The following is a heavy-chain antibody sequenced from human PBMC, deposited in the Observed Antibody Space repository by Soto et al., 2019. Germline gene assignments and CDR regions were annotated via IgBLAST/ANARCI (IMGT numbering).Heavy chain of an antibody. V-gene: IGHV3-21*01. J-gene: IGHJ4*02. CDR1: GFTFSSYN. Sequence: EVQLVESGGGLVKPGGSLRLSCAASGFTFSSYNMNWVRQAPGKGLEWVSYISRSSSFIYYADSVKGRFTISRDNAKNSLYRKRNSPGAEETAVYYCARDWVTGSCYSGGPPMDYWGQGTLVTVSS. D-gene: IGHD2-15*01. CDR2: ISRSSSFI. CDR3: ARDWVTGSCYSGGPPMDY.